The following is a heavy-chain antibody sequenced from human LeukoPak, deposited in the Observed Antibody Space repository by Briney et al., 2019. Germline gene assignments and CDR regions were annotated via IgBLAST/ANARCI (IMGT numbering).Heavy chain of an antibody. CDR2: IYYSGST. D-gene: IGHD3-22*01. Sequence: SETLSLTCTVSGGSISSYYWSWIRQPPGKGLERIGYIYYSGSTNYNPSLKSRVTISVDTSKNQFSLKLSSVTAADTAVYYCARGLEYYYDSSGYPLRWFDPWGQGTLVTVSS. V-gene: IGHV4-59*01. J-gene: IGHJ5*02. CDR3: ARGLEYYYDSSGYPLRWFDP. CDR1: GGSISSYY.